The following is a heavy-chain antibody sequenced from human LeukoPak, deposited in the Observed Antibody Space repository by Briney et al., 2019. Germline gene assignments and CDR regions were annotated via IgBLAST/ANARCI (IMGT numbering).Heavy chain of an antibody. Sequence: GASVKVSCKASGYTFTSYGISWVRQAPGQGLEWMGWISAYNGNTNYAQKLQGRVTMTTDTSTSTAYMELRSLRSDDTAVYYCARDRVLFGGVIGSDYWGQGTLVTVSS. V-gene: IGHV1-18*01. CDR3: ARDRVLFGGVIGSDY. CDR1: GYTFTSYG. CDR2: ISAYNGNT. D-gene: IGHD3-16*02. J-gene: IGHJ4*02.